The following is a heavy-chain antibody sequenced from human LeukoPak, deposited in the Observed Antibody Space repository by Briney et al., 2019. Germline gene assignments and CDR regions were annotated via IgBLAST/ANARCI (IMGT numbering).Heavy chain of an antibody. V-gene: IGHV1-69*13. Sequence: ASVKVSCKASGGTFSSYAISWVRQAPGQGLEWMGGIIPIFGTANYAQKFQGRVTITADESTSTAYMELSSLRSEDTAVYYCASGAHDYGDFYFDYWGQGTLVTVSS. CDR1: GGTFSSYA. CDR3: ASGAHDYGDFYFDY. CDR2: IIPIFGTA. J-gene: IGHJ4*02. D-gene: IGHD4-17*01.